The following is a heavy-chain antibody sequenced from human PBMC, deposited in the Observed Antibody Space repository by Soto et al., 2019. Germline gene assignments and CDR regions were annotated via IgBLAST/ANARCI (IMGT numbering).Heavy chain of an antibody. CDR1: GFTFSDYY. CDR3: ASHYGDVAFDI. D-gene: IGHD4-17*01. V-gene: IGHV3-11*06. Sequence: QVQLVESGGGLVKPGGSLRLSCAASGFTFSDYYMSWIRQAPGKGLEWVSYISSSSSYTNYADSVKGRFTISRDNAKNSLYLQMNSLRAEDTAVYYSASHYGDVAFDIWGQGTMVTVSS. CDR2: ISSSSSYT. J-gene: IGHJ3*02.